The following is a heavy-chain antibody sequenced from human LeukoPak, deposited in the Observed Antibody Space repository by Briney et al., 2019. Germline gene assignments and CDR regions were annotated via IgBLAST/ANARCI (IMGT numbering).Heavy chain of an antibody. V-gene: IGHV3-48*01. CDR2: ITSSSTTI. J-gene: IGHJ6*03. CDR1: GFTFRSYS. Sequence: GGSLRLSCAASGFTFRSYSMNWVRKSPGNGLERVSYITSSSTTIYYADSVKGRFTISRDNAKNLLYLQMNSLRAEDTAVYYCARNYGDFGRYYYMDVWGKGTTVTVSS. D-gene: IGHD4-17*01. CDR3: ARNYGDFGRYYYMDV.